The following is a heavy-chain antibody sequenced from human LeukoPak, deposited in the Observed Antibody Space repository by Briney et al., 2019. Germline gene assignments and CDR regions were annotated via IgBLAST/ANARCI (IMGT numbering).Heavy chain of an antibody. CDR1: GGSISSGSYY. D-gene: IGHD2-15*01. J-gene: IGHJ4*02. CDR3: ARRYCSGGSCLDDY. Sequence: SQTLSLTCTVSGGSISSGSYYWSWIRQPAGKGLEWIGRIYTSGSTNYNPSLKSRVTISVDTSKNQFSLKLSSVTAADTAVYYCARRYCSGGSCLDDYWGQGTLVTVSS. CDR2: IYTSGST. V-gene: IGHV4-61*02.